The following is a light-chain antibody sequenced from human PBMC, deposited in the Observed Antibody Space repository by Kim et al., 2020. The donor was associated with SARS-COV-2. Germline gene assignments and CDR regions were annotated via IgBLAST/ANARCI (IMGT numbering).Light chain of an antibody. CDR2: QDA. CDR3: LVWQRSTYV. J-gene: IGLJ1*01. Sequence: VSPGKTGSIPCSGGELGGKDISWYQQKPGQSPVLVIHQDAKRPSGIPGRFAGSTSGNTATLTISGTQAMDEADYYCLVWQRSTYVFGTGTKVSVL. V-gene: IGLV3-1*01. CDR1: ELGGKD.